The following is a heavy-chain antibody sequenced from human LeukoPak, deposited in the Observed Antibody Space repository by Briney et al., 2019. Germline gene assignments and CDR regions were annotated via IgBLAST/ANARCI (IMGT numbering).Heavy chain of an antibody. Sequence: SETLSLTCTVSGGSISGYYWSWIRQPPGKGLEWIGYIYYSGSTKYNPSLKSRITMSVDTSRNQFSLKLSSVTAADTAVYYCARGGLENGYHSNDGFDIWGQGTMVTVSS. J-gene: IGHJ3*02. CDR1: GGSISGYY. V-gene: IGHV4-59*01. CDR3: ARGGLENGYHSNDGFDI. CDR2: IYYSGST. D-gene: IGHD3-22*01.